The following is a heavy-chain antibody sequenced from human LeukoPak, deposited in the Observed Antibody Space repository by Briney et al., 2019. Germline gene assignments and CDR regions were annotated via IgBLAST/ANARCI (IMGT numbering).Heavy chain of an antibody. CDR3: ARDESGNFDY. V-gene: IGHV4-59*01. J-gene: IGHJ4*02. Sequence: PSETLSLTCTVSGGSLSSYYWSWIRQPPGKGLEWIGYIYYSGSANYNPSLKSRVTISVDTPKNQFSLKLSSVTAADTAVYYCARDESGNFDYWGQGTLVTVSS. CDR1: GGSLSSYY. D-gene: IGHD1-26*01. CDR2: IYYSGSA.